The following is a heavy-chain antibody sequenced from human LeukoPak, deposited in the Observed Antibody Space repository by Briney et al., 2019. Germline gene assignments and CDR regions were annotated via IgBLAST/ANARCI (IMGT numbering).Heavy chain of an antibody. D-gene: IGHD4-23*01. J-gene: IGHJ3*02. CDR2: IYHSGST. V-gene: IGHV4-38-2*02. Sequence: SETLSLTCTVSGGSISSGYYWGWIRQPPGKGLEWIGRIYHSGSTYYNPSLKSRVTISVDTSKNQFSLKLSSVTAADTAVYYCARDYTVAAGDAFDIWGQGTMVTVSS. CDR1: GGSISSGYY. CDR3: ARDYTVAAGDAFDI.